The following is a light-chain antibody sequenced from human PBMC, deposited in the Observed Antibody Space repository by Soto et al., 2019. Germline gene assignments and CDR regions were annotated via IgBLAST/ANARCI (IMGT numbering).Light chain of an antibody. V-gene: IGKV3D-20*02. Sequence: EIVLTQSPDTLSLSPGERATLSCRASQSVSSSYLAWFQQKPGQTPRLLISGASSRATGIPDRFSGSGSGTDFSLTISRLEPEDFATYYCQQLNSYPLTFGGGTKVDIK. J-gene: IGKJ4*01. CDR3: QQLNSYPLT. CDR1: QSVSSSY. CDR2: GAS.